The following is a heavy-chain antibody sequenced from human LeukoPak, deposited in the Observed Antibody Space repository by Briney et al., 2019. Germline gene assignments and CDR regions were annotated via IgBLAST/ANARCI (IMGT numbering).Heavy chain of an antibody. CDR1: GGSISSYY. J-gene: IGHJ4*02. V-gene: IGHV4-4*09. Sequence: SETLSLTCTVSGGSISSYYGSWIRQPPGEGVEWIGYIYTSGSTNYNPSLQSRVTISVDTSKNQFSLQLSSVTAADTAVYYCARLRQPITFDYWGQGTLVTVSS. CDR3: ARLRQPITFDY. CDR2: IYTSGST. D-gene: IGHD4-17*01.